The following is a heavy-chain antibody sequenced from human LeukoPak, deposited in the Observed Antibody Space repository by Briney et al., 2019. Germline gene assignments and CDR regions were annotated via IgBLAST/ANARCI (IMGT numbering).Heavy chain of an antibody. Sequence: PGGSLRLSCAASGFTLSTYWMSWVRQAPGKGLEWVANIKEDGSEKYSVDSVKGRFTISRDNAKNSLYLQMNSLRAEDTAVYYCARPSPLTGDPHFDYWGQGTLVTVS. CDR1: GFTLSTYW. CDR2: IKEDGSEK. CDR3: ARPSPLTGDPHFDY. D-gene: IGHD7-27*01. V-gene: IGHV3-7*01. J-gene: IGHJ4*02.